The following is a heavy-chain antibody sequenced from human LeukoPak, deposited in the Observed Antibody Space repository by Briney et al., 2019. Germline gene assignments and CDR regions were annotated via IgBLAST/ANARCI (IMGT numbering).Heavy chain of an antibody. Sequence: PGGSLRLSCAASGFTFDDYAMHWVRQAPGKGLEWVSGINWNSGSIDYADSVKGRFTISRDNSKNTLYLQMNSLRAEDTAVYYCAKTPAPVFGSKCYFDYWGQGTLVTVSS. V-gene: IGHV3-9*01. J-gene: IGHJ4*02. CDR3: AKTPAPVFGSKCYFDY. D-gene: IGHD3-3*01. CDR1: GFTFDDYA. CDR2: INWNSGSI.